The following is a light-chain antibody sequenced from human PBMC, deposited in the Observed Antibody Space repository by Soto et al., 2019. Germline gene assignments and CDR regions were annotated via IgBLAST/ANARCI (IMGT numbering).Light chain of an antibody. CDR2: AAS. Sequence: DIQMTQSPSSLSASVGYRVTITCRASQSISSYLNWYQQKPGKAPKLLIYAASSLQSGVPSRFSGSGSGTDFTLTISSLQPADFAPYYCQQSYSTPTFGQGTRLEIK. V-gene: IGKV1-39*01. J-gene: IGKJ5*01. CDR3: QQSYSTPT. CDR1: QSISSY.